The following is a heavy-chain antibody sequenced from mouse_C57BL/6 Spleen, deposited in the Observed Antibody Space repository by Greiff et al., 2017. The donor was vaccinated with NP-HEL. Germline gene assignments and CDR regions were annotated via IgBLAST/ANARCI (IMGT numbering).Heavy chain of an antibody. J-gene: IGHJ1*03. CDR2: IWSGGST. Sequence: VKLVESGPGLVQPSQSLSITCTVSGFSLTSYGVHWVRQSPGKGLEWLGVIWSGGSTDYNAAFMSRLSITKDNSKSQVFFKMNSLQADDTAIYYCAKKEGGYFDVWGTGTTVTVSS. CDR3: AKKEGGYFDV. V-gene: IGHV2-5*01. CDR1: GFSLTSYG.